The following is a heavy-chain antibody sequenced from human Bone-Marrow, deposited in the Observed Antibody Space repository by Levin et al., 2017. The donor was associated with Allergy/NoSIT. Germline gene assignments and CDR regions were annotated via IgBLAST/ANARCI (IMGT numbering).Heavy chain of an antibody. Sequence: PGGSLRLSCAASGFTVSSNYMSWVRQAPGKGLEWVSVIYSGGSTYYADSVKGRFTISRDNSKNTLYLQMNSLRAEDTAVYYCARDEYYYGSGSYYYYYMDVWGKGTTVTVSS. CDR2: IYSGGST. V-gene: IGHV3-53*01. CDR3: ARDEYYYGSGSYYYYYMDV. CDR1: GFTVSSNY. D-gene: IGHD3-10*01. J-gene: IGHJ6*03.